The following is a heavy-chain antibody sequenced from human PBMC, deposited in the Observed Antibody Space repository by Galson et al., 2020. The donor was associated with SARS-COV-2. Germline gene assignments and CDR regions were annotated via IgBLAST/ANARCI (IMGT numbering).Heavy chain of an antibody. J-gene: IGHJ3*02. Sequence: GGSLRLSCEASGFTFSTYGMDWVRQAPGKGLEWVAVIWYDGSNKYYADSVKGRFTISRDNSKNTLYLQLNSLRADDTAVYYCVRGSSSHAFDIWGQGTMVTVSS. CDR3: VRGSSSHAFDI. D-gene: IGHD3-10*01. CDR2: IWYDGSNK. CDR1: GFTFSTYG. V-gene: IGHV3-33*01.